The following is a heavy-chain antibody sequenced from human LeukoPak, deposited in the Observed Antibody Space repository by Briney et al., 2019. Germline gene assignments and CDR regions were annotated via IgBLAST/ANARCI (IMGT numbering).Heavy chain of an antibody. CDR1: GYTFTDYY. V-gene: IGHV1-2*02. D-gene: IGHD2-2*01. J-gene: IGHJ4*02. CDR2: INPNSGGT. CDR3: AGANALYCSSTSCLFDY. Sequence: ASVKVSCKASGYTFTDYYIHWVRQAPGQGLEWMAWINPNSGGTYYAQNFHDRITLTRDTSISTAYMELSRLRSDDTAIHYCAGANALYCSSTSCLFDYWGQGTLVTVSS.